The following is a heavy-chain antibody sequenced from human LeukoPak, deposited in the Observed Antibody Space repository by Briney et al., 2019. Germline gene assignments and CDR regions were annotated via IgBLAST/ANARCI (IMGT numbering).Heavy chain of an antibody. CDR3: AKDQLDGGPATITYYGMDV. Sequence: GGSLRLSCAASGFTFSSYALSWVRQAPGKGLEWISAISGSGGSTYYADNVKGRFTISRDNSKNTLYLQMNSLRAEDTAVYYCAKDQLDGGPATITYYGMDVWGQGTTVTVSS. CDR1: GFTFSSYA. CDR2: ISGSGGST. V-gene: IGHV3-23*01. D-gene: IGHD2-2*02. J-gene: IGHJ6*02.